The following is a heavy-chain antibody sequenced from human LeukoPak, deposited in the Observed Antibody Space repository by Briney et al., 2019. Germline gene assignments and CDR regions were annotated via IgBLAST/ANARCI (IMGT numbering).Heavy chain of an antibody. J-gene: IGHJ6*03. CDR2: INHSGST. Sequence: SETLSLTCAVYGGSSSGYYWSWIRQPPGKGLEWIGEINHSGSTYYNPSLKSRVTISVDTSKNQFSLKLSSVTAADTAVYYCAREGYYYGSGSYYNHYYYYYYMDVWGKGTTVTVSS. CDR3: AREGYYYGSGSYYNHYYYYYYMDV. CDR1: GGSSSGYY. D-gene: IGHD3-10*01. V-gene: IGHV4-34*01.